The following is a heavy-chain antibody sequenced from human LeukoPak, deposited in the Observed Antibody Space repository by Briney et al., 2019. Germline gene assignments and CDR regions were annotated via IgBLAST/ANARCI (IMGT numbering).Heavy chain of an antibody. CDR3: ARDRGYSTFDI. V-gene: IGHV3-7*05. J-gene: IGHJ3*02. CDR2: MDQDGTEK. D-gene: IGHD5-18*01. CDR1: GFTFSSYW. Sequence: GGSLRLSCAASGFTFSSYWMSWVRQAPGRGLEWVANMDQDGTEKNYVDSVKGRFTISRDNAKNLLYVQMNSLRAEDTAVYYCARDRGYSTFDIWGQGTIVTVSS.